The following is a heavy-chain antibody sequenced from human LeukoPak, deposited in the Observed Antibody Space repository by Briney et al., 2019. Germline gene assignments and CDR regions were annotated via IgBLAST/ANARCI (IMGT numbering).Heavy chain of an antibody. CDR2: ISGSGGST. V-gene: IGHV3-23*01. Sequence: GGSLRLSCATSGFTFSSYAMSWVRQAPGKGLEWGSAISGSGGSTYYADSVKGRFTISRDHSKNTLYLQMNSLRAEDTAVYYCAKAAYPGGSTYYYYYGMDVWGQGTTVTVSS. D-gene: IGHD2-21*01. CDR3: AKAAYPGGSTYYYYYGMDV. CDR1: GFTFSSYA. J-gene: IGHJ6*02.